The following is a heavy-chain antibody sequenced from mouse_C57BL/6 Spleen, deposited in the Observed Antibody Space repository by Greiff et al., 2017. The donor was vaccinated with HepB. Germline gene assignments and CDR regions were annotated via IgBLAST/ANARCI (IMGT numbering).Heavy chain of an antibody. Sequence: VKLVESGAELVRPGASVTLSCKASGYTFTDYEMHWVKQTPVHGLEWIGAIDPETGGTAYNQKFKGNAILTADKSSSTAYMELRSLTSEDSAVYYCTRGRGPAWFAYWGQGTLVTVSA. CDR1: GYTFTDYE. CDR3: TRGRGPAWFAY. V-gene: IGHV1-15*01. CDR2: IDPETGGT. J-gene: IGHJ3*01.